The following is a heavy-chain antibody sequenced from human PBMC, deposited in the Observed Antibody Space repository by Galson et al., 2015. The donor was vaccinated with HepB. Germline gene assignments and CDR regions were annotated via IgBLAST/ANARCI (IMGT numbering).Heavy chain of an antibody. Sequence: ETLSLTCAVYGGSFSAYSWTWIRQPPGKGLEWIGEVNHSGSTNYNPSLKSRVTISVDTSKKQFSLKLSSVTAADTAVYYCARGSQTDNVIVPATVWGGGYMDVWGKGTTVTVSS. J-gene: IGHJ6*03. CDR2: VNHSGST. CDR1: GGSFSAYS. CDR3: ARGSQTDNVIVPATVWGGGYMDV. V-gene: IGHV4-34*01. D-gene: IGHD2-2*01.